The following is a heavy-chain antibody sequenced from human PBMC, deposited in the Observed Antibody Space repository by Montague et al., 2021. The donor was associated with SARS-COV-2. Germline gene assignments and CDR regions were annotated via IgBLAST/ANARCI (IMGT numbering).Heavy chain of an antibody. CDR3: ARTGDNTGYYSSAYLPFLM. J-gene: IGHJ3*02. CDR2: KFYSGST. V-gene: IGHV4-59*02. D-gene: IGHD3-22*01. Sequence: SDTLSLTPTVSGASVTDYYWSWIRQPAGKGLEWIAYKFYSGSTNXNPSLKSRGTISIDTSKNQVSLRLSSVTAADTAVYFCARTGDNTGYYSSAYLPFLMWGQGTMVTVSS. CDR1: GASVTDYY.